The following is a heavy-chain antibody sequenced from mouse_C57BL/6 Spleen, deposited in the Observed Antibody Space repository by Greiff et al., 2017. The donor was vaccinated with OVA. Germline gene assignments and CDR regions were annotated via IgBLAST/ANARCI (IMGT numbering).Heavy chain of an antibody. J-gene: IGHJ3*01. D-gene: IGHD1-1*01. CDR2: INPNNGGT. V-gene: IGHV1-18*01. CDR1: GYTFTDYN. Sequence: EVQLQQSGPELVKPGASVKIPCKASGYTFTDYNMDWVKQSHGKSLEWIGDINPNNGGTIYNQKFKGKATLTVDKSSSTAYMELRSLTSEDTAVYYCAREDYYGSSYEEAAWFAYWGQGTLVTVSA. CDR3: AREDYYGSSYEEAAWFAY.